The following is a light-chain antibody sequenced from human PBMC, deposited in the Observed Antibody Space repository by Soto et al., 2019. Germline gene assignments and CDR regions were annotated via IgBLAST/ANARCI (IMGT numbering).Light chain of an antibody. V-gene: IGKV1-33*01. J-gene: IGKJ1*01. CDR1: QDISNY. CDR2: DAS. CDR3: QQYDNLVWT. Sequence: DIQMTQSPSSLSASVGDRVTITCQASQDISNYLNWYQQKPGKAPKLLIYDASNLETGVPSRFSGSGSGTDFKFTISSLQPEDIATYYCQQYDNLVWTFGQGTKVEIK.